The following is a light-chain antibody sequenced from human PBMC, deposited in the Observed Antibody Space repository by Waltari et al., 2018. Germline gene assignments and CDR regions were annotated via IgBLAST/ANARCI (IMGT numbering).Light chain of an antibody. J-gene: IGKJ1*01. CDR2: DAS. Sequence: EIVLTQSPGTLSLSPGERATLSCRASQSVSKYLSWYQQKPDQAPRLLIYDASTRATGIPDRFSATGWGTDFSLSISRLEPEDFAVYYCQKYGTLPATFGQGTKVQMK. CDR1: QSVSKY. V-gene: IGKV3-20*01. CDR3: QKYGTLPAT.